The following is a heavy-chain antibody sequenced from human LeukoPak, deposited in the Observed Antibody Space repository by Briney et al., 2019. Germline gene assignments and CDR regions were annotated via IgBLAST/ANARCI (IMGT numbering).Heavy chain of an antibody. CDR1: GGSISSYY. Sequence: SETLSLTCTVSGGSISSYYWSWIRQPPGKGLEWIGYIYYSGSTNYNPSLKSRVTISVDTSKNQFSLKLSSVTAADTAVYYCARDLVSSSIGYGMDVWGKGTTVTVSS. CDR2: IYYSGST. D-gene: IGHD6-6*01. V-gene: IGHV4-59*01. CDR3: ARDLVSSSIGYGMDV. J-gene: IGHJ6*04.